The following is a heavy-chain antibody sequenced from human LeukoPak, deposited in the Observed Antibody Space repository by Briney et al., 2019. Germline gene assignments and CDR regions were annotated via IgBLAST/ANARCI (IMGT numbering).Heavy chain of an antibody. CDR3: ARGGSRSRRGDDAFDI. CDR1: GYSFTTYS. CDR2: ISAYNGDT. D-gene: IGHD3-10*01. Sequence: GASVKVSCKASGYSFTTYSISWVRQAPGQGLEWMGWISAYNGDTNYAQKLQGRVTLATDASTSTAYVELRSLTSDDTAVYFCARGGSRSRRGDDAFDIWGQGTMVTVSS. J-gene: IGHJ3*02. V-gene: IGHV1-18*01.